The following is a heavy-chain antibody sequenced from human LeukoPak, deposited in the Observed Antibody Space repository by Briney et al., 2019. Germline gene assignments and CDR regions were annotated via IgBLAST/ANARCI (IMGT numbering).Heavy chain of an antibody. Sequence: ASVKVSCKASGYTFTSYYMHGLRPARGQGLEGMGIINPSGGSTSYAQKFQGRVTMTRDTSTSTVCMELSSLRSEDTAVYYCARDRRLALVFFEFRYFDYWGQGTLVTVSS. V-gene: IGHV1-46*01. J-gene: IGHJ4*02. CDR3: ARDRRLALVFFEFRYFDY. CDR1: GYTFTSYY. D-gene: IGHD3-3*01. CDR2: INPSGGST.